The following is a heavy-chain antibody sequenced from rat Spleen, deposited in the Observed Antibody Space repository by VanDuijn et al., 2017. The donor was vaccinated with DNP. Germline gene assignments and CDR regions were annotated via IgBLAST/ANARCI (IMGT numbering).Heavy chain of an antibody. V-gene: IGHV6-6*01. CDR1: GFTFSTAW. CDR3: TRQLTYYGHRRLDY. D-gene: IGHD1-6*01. Sequence: EVQLVESGGGLVQPGRSLKLSCATSGFTFSTAWLYWYRQFPDKRLEWVARIKAKSNNYATDYTESVKGRFTISRDDSKSSVYLQMNNLKEEDTAIYYCTRQLTYYGHRRLDYWGQGVMVTVSS. CDR2: IKAKSNNYAT. J-gene: IGHJ2*01.